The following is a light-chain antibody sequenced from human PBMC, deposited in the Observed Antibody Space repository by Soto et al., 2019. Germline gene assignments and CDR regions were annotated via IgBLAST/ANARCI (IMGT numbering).Light chain of an antibody. V-gene: IGKV3-11*01. J-gene: IGKJ1*01. CDR3: QQHNNWPPWT. CDR1: QSVSSY. CDR2: DAS. Sequence: EIVLTQSPATLSLSPGERATLSCRAGQSVSSYLAWYQQKPGQAPRLLIYDASTRATGIPARFSGSGSGTDFTLTISSLEAEDYAVYYCQQHNNWPPWTFGQGTKVDIK.